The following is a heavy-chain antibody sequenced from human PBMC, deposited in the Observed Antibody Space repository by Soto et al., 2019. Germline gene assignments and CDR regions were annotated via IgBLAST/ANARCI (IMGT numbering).Heavy chain of an antibody. Sequence: SETLSLTCAVYGGSFSGYYWSWIRQPPGKGLEWIGEINHSGSTNYNPSLKSRVTISVDTSKNQFSLKLSSVTAADTAVYYCARATMVRGVIITSPLKNWFDPWGQGTLVTVSS. D-gene: IGHD3-10*01. CDR3: ARATMVRGVIITSPLKNWFDP. J-gene: IGHJ5*02. CDR1: GGSFSGYY. CDR2: INHSGST. V-gene: IGHV4-34*01.